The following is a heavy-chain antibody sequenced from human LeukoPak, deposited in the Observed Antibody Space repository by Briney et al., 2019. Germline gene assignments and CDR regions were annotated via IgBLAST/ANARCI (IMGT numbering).Heavy chain of an antibody. J-gene: IGHJ4*02. CDR3: ATDSKESGYSSGWYFGY. Sequence: ASVKVSCKVSGYTLTELSMHWVRQAPGKGLEWTGGFDPEDGETIYAQKFQGRVTMTEDTSTDTAYMELSSLRSEDTAVYYCATDSKESGYSSGWYFGYWGQGTLVTVSS. CDR1: GYTLTELS. D-gene: IGHD6-19*01. V-gene: IGHV1-24*01. CDR2: FDPEDGET.